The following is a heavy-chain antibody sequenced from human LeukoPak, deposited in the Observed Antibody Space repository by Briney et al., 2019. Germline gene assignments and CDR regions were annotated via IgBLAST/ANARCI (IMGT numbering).Heavy chain of an antibody. D-gene: IGHD6-13*01. V-gene: IGHV4-61*02. CDR3: ATTLRDRHSDRQNDSSSWMAWFDP. Sequence: SETLSLTCTVSGGSISSGSYYWSWIRQPAGKGLEWIGRIYTSGSTNYNPSLKSRVTISVDTSKNQFSLKLSSVTAADTAVYYCATTLRDRHSDRQNDSSSWMAWFDPWGQGTLVTVSS. CDR1: GGSISSGSYY. CDR2: IYTSGST. J-gene: IGHJ5*02.